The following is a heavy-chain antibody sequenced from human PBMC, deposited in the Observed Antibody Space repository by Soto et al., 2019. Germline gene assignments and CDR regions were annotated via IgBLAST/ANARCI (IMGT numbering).Heavy chain of an antibody. V-gene: IGHV4-31*03. CDR1: GGSISSGGYY. CDR3: ARLSSGGGPIDS. Sequence: QVQLQESGPGLIKGSPTLTLTCTVSGGSISSGGYYWSWLRQHPGKGLEWVGYTYNSANTYQSRSLNSRVSISADTSKDQFSLNLSSVTAADTAMYYCARLSSGGGPIDSWGQGTLVTVSS. CDR2: TYNSANT. D-gene: IGHD6-19*01. J-gene: IGHJ4*02.